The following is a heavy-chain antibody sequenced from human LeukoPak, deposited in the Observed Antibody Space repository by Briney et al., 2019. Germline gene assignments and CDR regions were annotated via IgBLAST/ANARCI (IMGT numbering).Heavy chain of an antibody. V-gene: IGHV3-23*01. J-gene: IGHJ4*02. CDR2: VSGSGTTT. CDR1: GFTFSSFE. Sequence: QSGGSLRLSCAASGFTFSSFEMTWVRQAPGKGLEWVSGVSGSGTTTYYADSVKGRFTISRDNSKNTLFLQMNSLRADDTAVYYCATPGQWPVYFDYWGPGTLVTVSS. CDR3: ATPGQWPVYFDY. D-gene: IGHD6-19*01.